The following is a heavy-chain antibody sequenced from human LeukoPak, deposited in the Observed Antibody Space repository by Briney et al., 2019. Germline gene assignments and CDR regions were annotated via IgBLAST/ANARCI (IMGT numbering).Heavy chain of an antibody. CDR1: GFTFSSYG. Sequence: GGSLRLSCAASGFTFSSYGMHWVRQAPGKGLEWVAVISYDGSNKYYADSVKGRFTISRDNSKNTLYLQMNSLRAEDTAVYYCAKMAHIVVVTATFQQGGQGPLVTVST. CDR3: AKMAHIVVVTATFQQ. J-gene: IGHJ1*01. V-gene: IGHV3-30*18. D-gene: IGHD2-21*02. CDR2: ISYDGSNK.